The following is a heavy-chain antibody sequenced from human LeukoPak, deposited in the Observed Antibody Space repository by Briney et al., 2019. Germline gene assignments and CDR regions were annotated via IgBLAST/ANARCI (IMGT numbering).Heavy chain of an antibody. CDR3: ARGGYSSSWYDGKGNWFDP. V-gene: IGHV3-48*03. CDR1: GFTFSSYE. Sequence: GGSLRLSCAASGFTFSSYEMNWVRQAPGKGLEWVSYISSSGSTIYYADSVKDRFTISRDNAKNSLYLQMNSLRAEDTAVYYCARGGYSSSWYDGKGNWFDPWGQGTLVTVSS. J-gene: IGHJ5*02. D-gene: IGHD6-13*01. CDR2: ISSSGSTI.